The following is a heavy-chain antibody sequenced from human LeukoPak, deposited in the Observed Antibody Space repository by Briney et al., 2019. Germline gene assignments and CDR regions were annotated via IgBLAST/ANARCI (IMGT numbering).Heavy chain of an antibody. V-gene: IGHV4-59*01. CDR3: AREIMVEQLVLGWFDP. D-gene: IGHD6-13*01. CDR1: GGSISSYY. CDR2: IYYSGST. J-gene: IGHJ5*02. Sequence: SETLSLTCTVSGGSISSYYWSWIRQPPGKGLEWIGYIYYSGSTNYNPSLKSRVTISVDTSKNQYSLKLSSVTAADTAVYYCAREIMVEQLVLGWFDPWGQGTLVTVSS.